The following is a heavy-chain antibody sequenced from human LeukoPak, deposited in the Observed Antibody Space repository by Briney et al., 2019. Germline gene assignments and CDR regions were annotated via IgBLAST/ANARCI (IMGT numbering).Heavy chain of an antibody. D-gene: IGHD2-15*01. V-gene: IGHV1-46*01. CDR2: INPSGGST. CDR1: GYTFTSYY. J-gene: IGHJ3*02. Sequence: ASVKVSCKASGYTFTSYYMHWVRQAPGQGLEWMGIINPSGGSTSYAQKFQGRVTMTRDMSTSTVYMELSSLRSEDTAVYYCARDVGDIVVVVAATWGLRGAFDIWGQGTMVTVSS. CDR3: ARDVGDIVVVVAATWGLRGAFDI.